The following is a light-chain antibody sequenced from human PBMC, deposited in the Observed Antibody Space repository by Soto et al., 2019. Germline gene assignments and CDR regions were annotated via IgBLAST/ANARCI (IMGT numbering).Light chain of an antibody. Sequence: DIQMTQSPSSLSASVGDRVTITCRASQSISSYLNWYQQKPGKAPKLLIYAASSLQSGVPSRFSGSGSGTDFTPTISSLQPEDSATYYCQQSYSLPRTFGRGTKLEIK. CDR2: AAS. J-gene: IGKJ2*01. CDR3: QQSYSLPRT. CDR1: QSISSY. V-gene: IGKV1-39*01.